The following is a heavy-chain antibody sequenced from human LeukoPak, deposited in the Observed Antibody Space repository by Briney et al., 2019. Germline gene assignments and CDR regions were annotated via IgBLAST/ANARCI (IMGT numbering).Heavy chain of an antibody. CDR3: ARAWGDWFDP. Sequence: GGSLRLSCAASGFTFSSYSMNWVRQAPGKGLEWVSSISSSSSYIYYADSVKGRFTISRDNAENSLYLQMNSLRAEDTAVYYCARAWGDWFDPWGQGTLVTVSS. CDR2: ISSSSSYI. V-gene: IGHV3-21*01. CDR1: GFTFSSYS. J-gene: IGHJ5*02. D-gene: IGHD3-16*01.